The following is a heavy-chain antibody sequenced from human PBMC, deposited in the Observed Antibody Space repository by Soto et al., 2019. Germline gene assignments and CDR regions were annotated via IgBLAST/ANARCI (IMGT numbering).Heavy chain of an antibody. J-gene: IGHJ6*02. D-gene: IGHD3-10*01. Sequence: SETLSLTCTVSGGSISSYYWSWIRQPPGKGLEWIGYIYYSGSTNYNPSLKSRVTISVDTSKNQFSLKLSSVTAADTAVYYCARDLITMVRGGKNYYYYGMDVWGQGTTVTVSS. CDR2: IYYSGST. V-gene: IGHV4-59*01. CDR1: GGSISSYY. CDR3: ARDLITMVRGGKNYYYYGMDV.